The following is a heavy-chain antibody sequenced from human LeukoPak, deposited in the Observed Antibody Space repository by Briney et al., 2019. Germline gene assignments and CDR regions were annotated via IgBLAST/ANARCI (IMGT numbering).Heavy chain of an antibody. CDR1: GFPFRSHG. J-gene: IGHJ4*02. CDR3: ARDLSAAYDF. Sequence: GGSLRLSCAASGFPFRSHGMHWVRQAPGKGLEWVARLVYDERNDYANSVKGRFTISRDNSKNMLYLQMDNLRVDDTAMYYCARDLSAAYDFWGQGILVTVSS. D-gene: IGHD2-21*01. V-gene: IGHV3-33*01. CDR2: LVYDERN.